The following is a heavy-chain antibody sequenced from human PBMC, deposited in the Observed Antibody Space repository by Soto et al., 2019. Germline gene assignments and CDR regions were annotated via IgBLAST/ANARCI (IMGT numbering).Heavy chain of an antibody. CDR3: ARDQAFIVVAYRFDY. D-gene: IGHD3-22*01. Sequence: GGSLRLSCAASGFTFSSYAMHWVRQAPGKGLEWVAVISYDGSNKYYADSVKGRFTISRDNSKNTLYLQMNSLRAEDTAVYYCARDQAFIVVAYRFDYWGQGTLVTVSS. CDR1: GFTFSSYA. CDR2: ISYDGSNK. J-gene: IGHJ4*02. V-gene: IGHV3-30-3*01.